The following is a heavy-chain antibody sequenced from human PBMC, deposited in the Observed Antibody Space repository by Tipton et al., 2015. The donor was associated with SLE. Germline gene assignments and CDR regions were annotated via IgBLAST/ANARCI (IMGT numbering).Heavy chain of an antibody. CDR2: IYYSGST. D-gene: IGHD3-10*01. CDR3: ARAQGEMDAFDL. Sequence: TLSLTCTVSSDSMSSYYWSWIRQPPGKGLEWIGCIYYSGSTNYNPSHKSRLTMSVDTSKNQFSLKLTSVTAADTAVYYCARAQGEMDAFDLWGQGTMVTVSS. J-gene: IGHJ3*01. V-gene: IGHV4-59*01. CDR1: SDSMSSYY.